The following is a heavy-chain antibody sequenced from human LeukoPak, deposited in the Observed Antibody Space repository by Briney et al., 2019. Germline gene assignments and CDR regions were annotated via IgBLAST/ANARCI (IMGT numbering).Heavy chain of an antibody. D-gene: IGHD5-18*01. CDR2: ISWSSGRI. V-gene: IGHV3-9*01. J-gene: IGHJ4*02. Sequence: GRSLRLSCAASGFTFDDYAMHWVRQAPGKGLEWVSGISWSSGRIGYADSVKGRFTISRDNAKNSLYLQMNSLRAEDTALYYCAKAVYSYGSYFDYWGQGTLVTVSS. CDR3: AKAVYSYGSYFDY. CDR1: GFTFDDYA.